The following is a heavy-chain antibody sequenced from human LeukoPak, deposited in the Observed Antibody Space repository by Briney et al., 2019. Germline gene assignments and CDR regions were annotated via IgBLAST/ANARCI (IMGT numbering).Heavy chain of an antibody. D-gene: IGHD6-19*01. J-gene: IGHJ4*02. CDR2: IYSGGST. Sequence: PGGSLRLSCAASGFTVSSNYMSWVRQAPGKGLEWVSVIYSGGSTYYADSVKGRFTISRDNSKNTLYLQMNSLRAEDTAVYYCARNPMEQWLATLDNWGQGTLVTVSS. CDR1: GFTVSSNY. CDR3: ARNPMEQWLATLDN. V-gene: IGHV3-53*05.